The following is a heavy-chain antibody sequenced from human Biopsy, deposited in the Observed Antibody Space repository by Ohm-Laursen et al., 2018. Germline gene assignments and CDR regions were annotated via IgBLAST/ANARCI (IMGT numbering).Heavy chain of an antibody. Sequence: GTLSLTCTVSGDSISSYYWSWIRQPPGKGLEWIGYVYYTGSTDYNPSLQSRVTISVDTSKNHFSLRLRSVTPADTAIYYCARDRGYYSDRTVPGYFDLWGRGALVTVSS. CDR3: ARDRGYYSDRTVPGYFDL. J-gene: IGHJ2*01. D-gene: IGHD3-22*01. CDR1: GDSISSYY. CDR2: VYYTGST. V-gene: IGHV4-59*01.